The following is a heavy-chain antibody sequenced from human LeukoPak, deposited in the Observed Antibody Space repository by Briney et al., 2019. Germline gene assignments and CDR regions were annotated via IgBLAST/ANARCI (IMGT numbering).Heavy chain of an antibody. V-gene: IGHV3-23*01. CDR1: GFTLSNSW. Sequence: PGGSLRLSCAASGFTLSNSWMHWVRQAPGKGLEWVSAISGSGGSTYYADSVKGRFTISRDNSKNTLYLQMNSLRAEDTAVYYCAKYNGDALYYFDYWGQGTLVTVSS. CDR2: ISGSGGST. J-gene: IGHJ4*02. D-gene: IGHD4-17*01. CDR3: AKYNGDALYYFDY.